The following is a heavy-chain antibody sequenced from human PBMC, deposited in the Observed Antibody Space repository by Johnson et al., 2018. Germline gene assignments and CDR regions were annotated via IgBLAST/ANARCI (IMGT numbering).Heavy chain of an antibody. V-gene: IGHV3-49*05. CDR1: GFTFGDYA. CDR3: TRDLWAIFGVVSCYYGMDV. J-gene: IGHJ6*02. CDR2: IRSKAYGGTK. Sequence: LVESGGGLVKPGRSLRLSCTASGFTFGDYAMSWFRQAPGKGLEWVGFIRSKAYGGTKEYAASVKGRFTISRDDSKSIAYLQMNSLKTEDTAVYYCTRDLWAIFGVVSCYYGMDVWGQGTTVTVSS. D-gene: IGHD3-3*01.